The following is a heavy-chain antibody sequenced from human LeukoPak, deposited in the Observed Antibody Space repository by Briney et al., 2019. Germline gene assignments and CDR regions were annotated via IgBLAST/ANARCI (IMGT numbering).Heavy chain of an antibody. CDR3: ARALEDHYYYYMDV. D-gene: IGHD5-24*01. CDR2: ISSSSSTI. CDR1: GFTFSSYS. J-gene: IGHJ6*03. Sequence: GGSLRLSCAASGFTFSSYSMNWVRQAPEKGLEWVSYISSSSSTIYYADSVKGRFTISRDNAKNSLYLQMNSLRAEDTAVYYCARALEDHYYYYMDVWGKGTTVTVSS. V-gene: IGHV3-48*01.